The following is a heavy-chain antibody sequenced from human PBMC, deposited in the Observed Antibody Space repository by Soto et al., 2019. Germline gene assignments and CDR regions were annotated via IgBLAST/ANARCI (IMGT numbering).Heavy chain of an antibody. V-gene: IGHV4-34*01. CDR3: ARGVILWFGELSRRGGYHYYMDV. D-gene: IGHD3-10*01. Sequence: QVQLQQWGAGLLKPSETLSLTCAVYGGSFSGYQWSWIRQTPGKGLEWIGEINDSGNINYNPSLKSRDTILLDTPKKQISLKLSSVTAADSAVYYCARGVILWFGELSRRGGYHYYMDVWGKGTTVTVSS. CDR1: GGSFSGYQ. CDR2: INDSGNI. J-gene: IGHJ6*03.